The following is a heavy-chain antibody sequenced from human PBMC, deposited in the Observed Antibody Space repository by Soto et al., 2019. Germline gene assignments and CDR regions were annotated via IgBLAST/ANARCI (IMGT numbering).Heavy chain of an antibody. CDR2: IYSVAGGSGT. Sequence: EVQLVETGGGLIQPGGSLRLSCAASGFTVSNNYMSWVRQAPGKGLEWVSVIYSVAGGSGTFYADSVKGRFTISRDTSKNTVYLQMNNLRVEDTAVYYCARERSGDLGAFDLWGQGTMVTVSS. J-gene: IGHJ3*01. V-gene: IGHV3-53*02. D-gene: IGHD7-27*01. CDR3: ARERSGDLGAFDL. CDR1: GFTVSNNY.